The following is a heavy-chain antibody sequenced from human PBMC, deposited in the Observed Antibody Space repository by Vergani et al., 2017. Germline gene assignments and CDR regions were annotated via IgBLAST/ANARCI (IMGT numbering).Heavy chain of an antibody. CDR3: ARIQGEQQLVMVYYYYYGMDV. J-gene: IGHJ6*02. CDR2: ISSSSSYI. V-gene: IGHV3-21*01. Sequence: EVQLVESGGGLVKPGGSLRLSCAASGFTFSSYSMTWVRQAPGKGLEWVSSISSSSSYIYYADSVKGRFTISRDNAKKSLYLQMNSLRAEDTAVYYCARIQGEQQLVMVYYYYYGMDVWGQGTTVTVYS. CDR1: GFTFSSYS. D-gene: IGHD6-13*01.